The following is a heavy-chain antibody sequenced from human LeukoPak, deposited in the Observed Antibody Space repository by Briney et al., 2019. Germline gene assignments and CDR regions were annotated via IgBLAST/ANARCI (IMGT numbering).Heavy chain of an antibody. D-gene: IGHD2-2*01. V-gene: IGHV1-69*13. CDR2: IIPIFGTA. CDR3: ASPRLGYCSSTSCYRFDY. J-gene: IGHJ4*02. CDR1: GYTFTSYA. Sequence: ASVKVSCKASGYTFTSYAISWVRQAPGQGLEWMGGIIPIFGTANYAQKFQGRVTITADESTSTAYMELSSLRSEDTAVYHCASPRLGYCSSTSCYRFDYWGQGTLVTVSS.